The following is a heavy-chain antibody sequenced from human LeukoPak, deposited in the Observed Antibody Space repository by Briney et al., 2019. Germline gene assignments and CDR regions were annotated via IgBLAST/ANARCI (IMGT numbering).Heavy chain of an antibody. CDR1: GDDFTTYW. Sequence: GESLKISCQASGDDFTTYWIGWVRQTPGRGLEWMGTIYPGDSDTRYSPSFEGQVTISADTSVNTAYLQWTSVKASDTAMYFCARNLVYGSDARRRAFDIWGQGTMVIVSS. CDR3: ARNLVYGSDARRRAFDI. D-gene: IGHD3-10*01. J-gene: IGHJ3*02. V-gene: IGHV5-51*01. CDR2: IYPGDSDT.